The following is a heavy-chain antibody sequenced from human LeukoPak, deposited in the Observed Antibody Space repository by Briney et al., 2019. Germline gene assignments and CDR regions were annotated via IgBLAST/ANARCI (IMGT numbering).Heavy chain of an antibody. CDR1: GYTFTSYY. Sequence: GASVKVSCKASGYTFTSYYMHWVRQAPGQGLEWMGIINPSGGSTSYAQKFQGRVTMTRDTSTSTVYMELSSLRSEDTAVYYCARDARYGDYGHLWYYFDYWGQGTLVTVSS. V-gene: IGHV1-46*01. J-gene: IGHJ4*02. CDR3: ARDARYGDYGHLWYYFDY. CDR2: INPSGGST. D-gene: IGHD4-17*01.